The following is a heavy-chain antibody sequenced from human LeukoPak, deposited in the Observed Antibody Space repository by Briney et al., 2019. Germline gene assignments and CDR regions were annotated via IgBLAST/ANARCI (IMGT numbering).Heavy chain of an antibody. Sequence: SETLSLTCTVSGGSISSYYWSWIRQPAGKGLEWIGRIYTSGSTNYNPSLKSRVTMSVDTSKNQFSLKLSSVTAADTAVYYCARGGVPAGVHYYYYMDVWGKGTTVTISS. CDR3: ARGGVPAGVHYYYYMDV. CDR2: IYTSGST. D-gene: IGHD2-2*01. CDR1: GGSISSYY. J-gene: IGHJ6*03. V-gene: IGHV4-4*07.